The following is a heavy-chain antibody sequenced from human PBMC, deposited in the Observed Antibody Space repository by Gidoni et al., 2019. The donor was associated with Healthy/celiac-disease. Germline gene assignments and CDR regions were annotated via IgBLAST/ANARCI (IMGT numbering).Heavy chain of an antibody. CDR3: ARVVPAAILDY. J-gene: IGHJ4*02. V-gene: IGHV4-34*01. Sequence: QVQLQQWGAGLLKPSETLSLTCAVYGGSFRGYYWSWIRQPPGKGLEWIGEINHSGSTNYNPSLKSRVTISVDTSKNQFSLKLSSVTAADTAVYYCARVVPAAILDYWGQGTLVTISS. CDR2: INHSGST. CDR1: GGSFRGYY. D-gene: IGHD2-2*01.